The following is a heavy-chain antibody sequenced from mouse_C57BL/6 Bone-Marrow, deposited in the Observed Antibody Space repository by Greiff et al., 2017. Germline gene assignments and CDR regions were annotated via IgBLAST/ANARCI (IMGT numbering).Heavy chain of an antibody. V-gene: IGHV1-81*01. CDR2: IYPRSGNT. CDR3: ARERLGSYYAMDY. D-gene: IGHD2-2*01. CDR1: GYTFTSYG. Sequence: VQVQQSGAELARPGASVKLSCKASGYTFTSYGISWVKQRTGQGLEWIGEIYPRSGNTYYNEKFKGKATLTADKSSSTAYMELRSLTSEDSAVYFCARERLGSYYAMDYWGQGTSVTVSS. J-gene: IGHJ4*01.